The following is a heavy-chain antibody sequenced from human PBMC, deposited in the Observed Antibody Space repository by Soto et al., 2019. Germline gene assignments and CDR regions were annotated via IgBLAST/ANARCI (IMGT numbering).Heavy chain of an antibody. CDR2: NNPIFGTA. V-gene: IGHV1-69*06. CDR1: GGTFRSSA. D-gene: IGHD2-2*02. CDR3: ERDRYCSSTSCYSFDY. Sequence: QVQLVQSGAEVKKPGSSVKVSCKASGGTFRSSAISWVRQAPGQVLEWMGGNNPIFGTANYAQKFQGRVTITADKATSTAYMELSSLRSEDTAVYYCERDRYCSSTSCYSFDYWGQGTLVTVSS. J-gene: IGHJ4*02.